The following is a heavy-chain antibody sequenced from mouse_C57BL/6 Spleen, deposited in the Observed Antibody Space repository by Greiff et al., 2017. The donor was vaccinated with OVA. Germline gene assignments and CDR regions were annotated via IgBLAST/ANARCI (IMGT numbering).Heavy chain of an antibody. Sequence: EVMLVESGGGLVQPGGSLKLSCAASGFTFSDYGMAWVRQAPRKGPEWVAFISNLAYSIYYADTVTGRFTISRENAKNTLYLEMSSLRSEDTAMYYCARPDGYYAMDYWGQGTSVTVSS. CDR2: ISNLAYSI. D-gene: IGHD2-3*01. CDR3: ARPDGYYAMDY. J-gene: IGHJ4*01. V-gene: IGHV5-15*01. CDR1: GFTFSDYG.